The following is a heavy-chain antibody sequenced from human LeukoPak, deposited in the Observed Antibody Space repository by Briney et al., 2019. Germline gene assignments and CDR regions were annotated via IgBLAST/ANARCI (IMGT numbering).Heavy chain of an antibody. V-gene: IGHV7-4-1*02. Sequence: ASVKVSCKASGYTFTSYAMNWVRQAPGQGLEWMGWINTNTGNPTYAQGFTGRFVFSLDTSVSTAYLQISSLKAEDTAAYYCARGPPTIWFGDSYFDYWGQGTLVTVSS. J-gene: IGHJ4*02. D-gene: IGHD3-10*01. CDR2: INTNTGNP. CDR3: ARGPPTIWFGDSYFDY. CDR1: GYTFTSYA.